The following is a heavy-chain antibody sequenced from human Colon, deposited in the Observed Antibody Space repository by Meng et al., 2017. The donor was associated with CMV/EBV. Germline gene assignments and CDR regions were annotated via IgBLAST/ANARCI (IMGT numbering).Heavy chain of an antibody. CDR1: GYTFSDYY. Sequence: QVQVLQAWVGVEEPGASVKVSCKTSGYTFSDYYMHWVRQAPGQGLEWMGWIRSDGSATNYGQKFRGRVTMTRDASVSTAYMELSGLTSDDTAVYFCVRSSGWSLFDYWGPGALVTVSS. D-gene: IGHD6-19*01. J-gene: IGHJ4*02. CDR3: VRSSGWSLFDY. V-gene: IGHV1-2*02. CDR2: IRSDGSAT.